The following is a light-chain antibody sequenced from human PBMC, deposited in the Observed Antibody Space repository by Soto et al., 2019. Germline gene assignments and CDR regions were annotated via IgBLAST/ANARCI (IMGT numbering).Light chain of an antibody. V-gene: IGLV2-14*01. Sequence: QSLITQPSSVSGSPGHSITISCTGTSSDVGGYNYVSWYQQHPGKAPKLMIYEVSNRPSGVSNRFSGSKSGNTASLTISGLQAEDEAAYYCSSYTSSSTVFGTGTKVTVL. CDR1: SSDVGGYNY. CDR2: EVS. CDR3: SSYTSSSTV. J-gene: IGLJ1*01.